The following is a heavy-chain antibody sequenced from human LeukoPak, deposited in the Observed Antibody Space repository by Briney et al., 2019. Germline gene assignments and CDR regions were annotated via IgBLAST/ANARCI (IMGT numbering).Heavy chain of an antibody. J-gene: IGHJ6*02. V-gene: IGHV3-23*01. CDR1: GFTFSSYA. CDR2: ISGSGGST. D-gene: IGHD3-3*01. CDR3: AKDRRSDYDFWSGYLVGYGMDV. Sequence: PGGSLRLSCAASGFTFSSYAMSWVRQAPGKGLEWVSAISGSGGSTYYADSVKGRFTISRDNSKHTLYLQLNSLRAEDTAVYYCAKDRRSDYDFWSGYLVGYGMDVWGQGTTVTVSS.